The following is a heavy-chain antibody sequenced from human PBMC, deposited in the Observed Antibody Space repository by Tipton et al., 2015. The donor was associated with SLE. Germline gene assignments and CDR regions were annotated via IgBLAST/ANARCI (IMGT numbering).Heavy chain of an antibody. CDR3: ARCTIFGVVRGSFDS. CDR1: GGSFSDYF. CDR2: VNHSGST. V-gene: IGHV4-34*01. D-gene: IGHD3-3*01. J-gene: IGHJ4*02. Sequence: LRLSCAVYGGSFSDYFWTWIRQSPGKGLEWIGNVNHSGSTDYHPSLKSRITMSVDTSKNQFSLKLTSVTAADTALYYCARCTIFGVVRGSFDSWGQGTLVTVS.